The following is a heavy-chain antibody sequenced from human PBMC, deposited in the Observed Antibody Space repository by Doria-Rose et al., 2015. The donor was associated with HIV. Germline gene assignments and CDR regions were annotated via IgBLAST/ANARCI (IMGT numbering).Heavy chain of an antibody. Sequence: SGPVLVKPTETLTLTCTVSGVSLSSPGMGVSWIRQPPGKALEWLANIFSDDGRSYKTSLKSRLTISRGTSKSQVVLTMTDMDPADTATYYCARIKSSRWYHKYYFDFWGQGTLVIVSA. D-gene: IGHD6-13*01. V-gene: IGHV2-26*01. CDR2: IFSDDGR. J-gene: IGHJ4*02. CDR3: ARIKSSRWYHKYYFDF. CDR1: GVSLSSPGMG.